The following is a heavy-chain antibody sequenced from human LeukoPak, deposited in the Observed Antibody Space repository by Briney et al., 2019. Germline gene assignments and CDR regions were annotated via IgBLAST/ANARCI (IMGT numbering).Heavy chain of an antibody. Sequence: SETLSLTCTVSGGSISSYHWSWIRQPPGKGLEWIGYIYYSGSINYNPSLKSRVTISVDTSKNQFSLRLSSMTAADTAVYYCARVGSGSYDYWGQGTLVTVSS. CDR1: GGSISSYH. CDR2: IYYSGSI. V-gene: IGHV4-59*01. D-gene: IGHD1-26*01. CDR3: ARVGSGSYDY. J-gene: IGHJ4*02.